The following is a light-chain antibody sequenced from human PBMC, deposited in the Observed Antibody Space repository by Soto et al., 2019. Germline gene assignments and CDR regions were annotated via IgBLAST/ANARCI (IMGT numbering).Light chain of an antibody. CDR3: SSYTSSSTLEV. J-gene: IGLJ1*01. CDR1: SSDVGGYNY. CDR2: DVS. V-gene: IGLV2-14*01. Sequence: QSALTQPASVSGSPGQSITISCTGTSSDVGGYNYVSWYQRHPGKAPKLMIYDVSNRPSGVSNRFSGSKSGNTASLTISGLQAEDEADYYCSSYTSSSTLEVFGTGTKVTVL.